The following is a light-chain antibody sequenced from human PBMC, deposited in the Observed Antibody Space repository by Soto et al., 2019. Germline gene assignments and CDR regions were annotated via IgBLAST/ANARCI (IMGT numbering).Light chain of an antibody. CDR2: NNN. V-gene: IGLV1-44*01. J-gene: IGLJ1*01. CDR1: SSNIGTNT. Sequence: QSVRTQPPSASGTPGQRVTISCSGSSSNIGTNTVNWYQQLPGTAPKLLIYNNNQRPSGVHDRFSGSKSGTSASLAISGLQSDIEADYYCAAWDDSLNGYDFGIGTKRTVL. CDR3: AAWDDSLNGYD.